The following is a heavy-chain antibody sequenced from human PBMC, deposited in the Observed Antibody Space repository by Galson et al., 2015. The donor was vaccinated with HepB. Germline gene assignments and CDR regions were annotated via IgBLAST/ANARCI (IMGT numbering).Heavy chain of an antibody. D-gene: IGHD3-3*01. CDR1: GYTFTTYP. J-gene: IGHJ5*02. CDR3: ARDSSDFWNPAGDWFDP. CDR2: INAGNGDT. V-gene: IGHV1-3*01. Sequence: SVKVSCKASGYTFTTYPIHWVRQAPGQRLEWMGWINAGNGDTKNSQKFQDRVTMTRDTSASTAYMELSSLTSEDTAVYYCARDSSDFWNPAGDWFDPWGQGTLVTVSS.